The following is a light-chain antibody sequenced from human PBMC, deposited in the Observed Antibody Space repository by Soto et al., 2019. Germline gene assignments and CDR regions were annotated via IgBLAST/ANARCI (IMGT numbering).Light chain of an antibody. J-gene: IGLJ2*01. CDR2: KNS. V-gene: IGLV1-47*01. CDR3: AAWDESLSGVV. CDR1: SSNIGNNY. Sequence: QSVLTQAPAASGTPGQRVTISCSGSSSNIGNNYVYWYQQFPGTAPKLLIYKNSQRPSGVPDRFSASKSGTSASLAISGLRSEDEGDYYCAAWDESLSGVVFGGGTKLT.